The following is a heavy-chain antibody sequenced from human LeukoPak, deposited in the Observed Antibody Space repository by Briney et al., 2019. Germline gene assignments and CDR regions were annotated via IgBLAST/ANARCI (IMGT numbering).Heavy chain of an antibody. Sequence: ASVKVSCKASGYTFTSYDINWVRQATGQGLEWMGWMNPNSGNTGYAQKFQGRVTMTRNTSISTAYMELSSLRSEDTAVYYCARGQIEFYSGSYGWVDYWGQGTLVTASS. CDR3: ARGQIEFYSGSYGWVDY. CDR1: GYTFTSYD. J-gene: IGHJ4*02. D-gene: IGHD1-26*01. CDR2: MNPNSGNT. V-gene: IGHV1-8*01.